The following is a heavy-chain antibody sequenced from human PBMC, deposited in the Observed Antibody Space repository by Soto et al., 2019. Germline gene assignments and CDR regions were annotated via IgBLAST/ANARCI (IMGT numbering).Heavy chain of an antibody. J-gene: IGHJ4*02. Sequence: ASVKVSCKASGYTFTTYYMYWVRQAPGQGLEWMGIINPSGGSTSFAQKFQGRVTMTRDTSTSTVYMELISLTSEDAAVYYCARDVGMASRPYLDYWGQGTLVTVSS. D-gene: IGHD6-6*01. CDR1: GYTFTTYY. CDR3: ARDVGMASRPYLDY. V-gene: IGHV1-46*01. CDR2: INPSGGST.